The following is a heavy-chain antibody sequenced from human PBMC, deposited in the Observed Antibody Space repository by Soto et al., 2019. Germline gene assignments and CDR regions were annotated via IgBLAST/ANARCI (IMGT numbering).Heavy chain of an antibody. CDR1: GFTLASEF. CDR3: APRPG. CDR2: INQDGSEA. Sequence: GGSLRLSCVVSGFTLASEFVVWVRQAPGKGLEWVANINQDGSEAFYVDSVKSRFTISTDNAKYSVVLQMNGLRAEDTGVYFCAPRPGWGQGTLVTVSS. V-gene: IGHV3-7*05. J-gene: IGHJ4*02.